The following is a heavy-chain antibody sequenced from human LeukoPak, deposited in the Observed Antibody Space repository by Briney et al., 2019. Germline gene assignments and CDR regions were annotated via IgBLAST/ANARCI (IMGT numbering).Heavy chain of an antibody. D-gene: IGHD5-18*01. CDR3: ARDALYSYGRGGDY. J-gene: IGHJ4*02. CDR1: GGSLSSGDYY. V-gene: IGHV4-30-4*08. Sequence: SQTLSLTCTVSGGSLSSGDYYWSWIRQPPGKGLEWIGYIYYSGSTYYNPSLKSRVTISVDTSKNQFSLKLSSVTAADTAVYYCARDALYSYGRGGDYWGQGTLVTVSS. CDR2: IYYSGST.